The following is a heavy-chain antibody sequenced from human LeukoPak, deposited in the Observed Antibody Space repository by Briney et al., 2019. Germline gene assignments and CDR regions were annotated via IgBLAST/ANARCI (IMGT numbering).Heavy chain of an antibody. V-gene: IGHV1-2*02. J-gene: IGHJ5*02. D-gene: IGHD3-3*01. CDR1: GYTFTGYY. CDR3: ARDPNYDFWSGYPRYNWFDP. Sequence: SVKVSCKASGYTFTGYYMHWVRQAPGQGLEWMGWINPNSGGTNYAQKFQGRVTMTRDTSISTAYMELSRLRSDDTAVYYCARDPNYDFWSGYPRYNWFDPWGQGTLVTVSS. CDR2: INPNSGGT.